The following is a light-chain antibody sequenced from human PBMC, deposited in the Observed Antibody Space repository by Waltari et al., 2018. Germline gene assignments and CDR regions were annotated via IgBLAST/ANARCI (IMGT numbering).Light chain of an antibody. CDR2: GAS. Sequence: EIVLTQSPGTLSLSLGERATLPCRASQSVSRALAWYQQKPGQAPRLLIYGASTRATGIPDRFSGSGSGTDFSLTISRLEPDDLAVYYCQHYLKLPVTFGQGTTVEI. J-gene: IGKJ1*01. CDR1: QSVSRA. CDR3: QHYLKLPVT. V-gene: IGKV3-20*01.